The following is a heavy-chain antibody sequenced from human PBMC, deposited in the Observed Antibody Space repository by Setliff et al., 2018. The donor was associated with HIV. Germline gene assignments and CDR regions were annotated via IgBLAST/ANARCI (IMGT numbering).Heavy chain of an antibody. CDR3: TRGRTDTAMAHDY. D-gene: IGHD5-18*01. Sequence: KTSETLSLTCTVSGGSISSGGYYWSWIRQHPGRGLEWIGYIYYSGNTYYNPSLKSRVTISVDTSKNQFSLKLKFVTAADTAIYYCTRGRTDTAMAHDYWGQGTPVTVSS. V-gene: IGHV4-31*03. J-gene: IGHJ4*02. CDR1: GGSISSGGYY. CDR2: IYYSGNT.